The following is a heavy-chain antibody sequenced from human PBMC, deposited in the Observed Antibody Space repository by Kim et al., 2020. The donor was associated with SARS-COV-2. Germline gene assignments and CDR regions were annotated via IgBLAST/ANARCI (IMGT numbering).Heavy chain of an antibody. J-gene: IGHJ6*02. Sequence: SVKVSCMLSGGTFTTYSITWVRQAPGQGLEFMGGIIHLFGTSNYAQRFQDRVTITADESTSTAYMELSSLKLEDTDVFYCAADRAVSTYDGLDVWGQGTTVTVSS. CDR2: IIHLFGTS. CDR1: GGTFTTYS. D-gene: IGHD3-10*01. V-gene: IGHV1-69*13. CDR3: AADRAVSTYDGLDV.